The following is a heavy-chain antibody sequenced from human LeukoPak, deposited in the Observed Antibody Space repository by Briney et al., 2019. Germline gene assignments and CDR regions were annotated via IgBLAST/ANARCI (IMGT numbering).Heavy chain of an antibody. V-gene: IGHV3-7*01. CDR2: MNQDGSAK. J-gene: IGHJ6*02. CDR3: ATYTHWVAGDV. CDR1: GFTFSNAL. Sequence: GGSLRLSCAASGFTFSNALMSWVRQAPGKGLEWVANMNQDGSAKGYVDSVKGRFTISRDNARNSLYLQMSSLRPEDTAVYYCATYTHWVAGDVWGQGTTVTVSS. D-gene: IGHD3-16*01.